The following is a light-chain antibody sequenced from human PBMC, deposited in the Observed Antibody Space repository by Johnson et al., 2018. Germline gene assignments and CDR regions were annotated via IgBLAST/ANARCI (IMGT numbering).Light chain of an antibody. CDR1: SSNIGNNY. CDR3: GTWDSSLSAGNV. J-gene: IGLJ1*01. CDR2: ENN. V-gene: IGLV1-51*02. Sequence: QSVLTQPPSVSAAPGQKVTISCSGSSSNIGNNYVSWYQQLPGTAPKLLIYENNKRPSGIPDRFSGSKSCTSATLGITGLQTGDEADYYCGTWDSSLSAGNVFGTGNKVTVL.